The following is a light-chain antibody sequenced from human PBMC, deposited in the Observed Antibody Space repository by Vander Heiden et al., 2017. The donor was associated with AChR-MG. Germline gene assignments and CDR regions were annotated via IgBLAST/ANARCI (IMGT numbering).Light chain of an antibody. V-gene: IGLV2-14*01. CDR2: EVS. CDR3: SSYTSSSAV. J-gene: IGLJ2*01. Sequence: QSALTQPASVSRSPGQSITISCTGTSSDVGGYNYVSWYQQHPGKAPKRMIYEVSNRPSGVSNRFSGSKSGNTASLTISGLQAEDEADYYCSSYTSSSAVFGGGTKLTVL. CDR1: SSDVGGYNY.